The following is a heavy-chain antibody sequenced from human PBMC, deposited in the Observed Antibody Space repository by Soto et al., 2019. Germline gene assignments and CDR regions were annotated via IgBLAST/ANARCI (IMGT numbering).Heavy chain of an antibody. CDR3: ERKCPFWSGYYIGYYYYYMDV. CDR2: MNPNSGNT. J-gene: IGHJ6*03. D-gene: IGHD3-3*01. V-gene: IGHV1-8*01. Sequence: GASVKVSCKASGYTFTSYDINWVRQATGQGPEWMGWMNPNSGNTGYAQRFQGRVTMTRNTSISTAYMELSSLRSEDTAVYYCERKCPFWSGYYIGYYYYYMDVWGKGTTVTVSS. CDR1: GYTFTSYD.